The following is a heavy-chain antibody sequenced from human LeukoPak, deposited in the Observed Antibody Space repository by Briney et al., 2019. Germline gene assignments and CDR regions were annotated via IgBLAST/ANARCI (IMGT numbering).Heavy chain of an antibody. CDR3: ARVGQIGAVADF. V-gene: IGHV1-46*01. CDR1: GYTFINYY. Sequence: ASVKVSCKASGYTFINYYMYWVRQDPRHGLEWLGIINPRGGATDYSQKFQVRVTMTRDISTSTVYMELSGLRSDDTAVYFCARVGQIGAVADFWGQGTLVTVSS. J-gene: IGHJ4*02. D-gene: IGHD6-13*01. CDR2: INPRGGAT.